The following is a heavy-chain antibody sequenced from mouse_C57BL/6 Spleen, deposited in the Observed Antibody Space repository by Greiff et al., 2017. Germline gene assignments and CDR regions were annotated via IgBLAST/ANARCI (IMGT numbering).Heavy chain of an antibody. CDR2: ISYDGSN. V-gene: IGHV3-6*01. CDR3: ARDEDDRDWFAY. CDR1: GYSITSGYY. J-gene: IGHJ3*01. Sequence: VQLKESGPGLVKPSQSLSLTCSVTGYSITSGYYWNWIRQFPGNKLEWMGYISYDGSNNYNPSLKNRISITRDTSKNQFFLKLNSVTTEDTATYYCARDEDDRDWFAYWGQGTLVTVSA.